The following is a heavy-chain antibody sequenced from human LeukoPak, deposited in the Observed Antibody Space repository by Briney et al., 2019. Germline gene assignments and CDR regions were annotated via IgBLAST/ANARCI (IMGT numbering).Heavy chain of an antibody. D-gene: IGHD3-22*01. CDR3: ARDRRGGSGYYYYYYGMDV. CDR1: GGTFSSYA. Sequence: GASVKVSCKASGGTFSSYAISWVRQSPGQGLEWMGRIIPILGIANYAQKFQGRVTITADKSTSTAYMELSSLRSEDTAVYYCARDRRGGSGYYYYYYGMDVWGQGTTVTVSS. CDR2: IIPILGIA. J-gene: IGHJ6*02. V-gene: IGHV1-69*04.